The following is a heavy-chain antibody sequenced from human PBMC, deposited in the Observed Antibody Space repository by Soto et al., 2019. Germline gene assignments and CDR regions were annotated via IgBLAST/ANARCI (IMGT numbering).Heavy chain of an antibody. D-gene: IGHD3-22*01. V-gene: IGHV4-59*01. CDR3: ALFIFGYYDSSGYHPFDY. Sequence: PSETLSLTCTVSGGSISSYYWSWIRQPPGKGLEWIGYIYYSGSTNYNPSLKSRVTISVDTSKNQFSLKLSSVTAADTAVYYCALFIFGYYDSSGYHPFDYWGQGTLVTVSS. CDR2: IYYSGST. J-gene: IGHJ4*02. CDR1: GGSISSYY.